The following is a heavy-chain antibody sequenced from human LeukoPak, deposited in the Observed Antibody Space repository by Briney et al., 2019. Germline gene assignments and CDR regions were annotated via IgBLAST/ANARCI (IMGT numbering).Heavy chain of an antibody. Sequence: SETLSLTCAVSGGSISSSNWRSWIRQPPGKGLEWIGYIYYSGSTNYNPSLKSRVTISVDTSKNQFSLKLSSVTAADTAVYYCARDAVGCSSTSCYGDAFDIWGQGTMVTVSS. CDR1: GGSISSSNW. J-gene: IGHJ3*02. CDR2: IYYSGST. CDR3: ARDAVGCSSTSCYGDAFDI. D-gene: IGHD2-2*01. V-gene: IGHV4-61*01.